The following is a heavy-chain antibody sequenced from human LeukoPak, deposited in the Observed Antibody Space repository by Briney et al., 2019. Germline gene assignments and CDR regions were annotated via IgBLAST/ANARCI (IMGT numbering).Heavy chain of an antibody. Sequence: GESLKISCKGSGYSFTSYWIGWVRQMPGKGLDWMGIIYPGDSDTRYSPSFQGQVTISADKSISTAYLQWSSLKASDTAMYYCARRAGYYDSSGYFDYWGQGTLVTVSS. D-gene: IGHD3-22*01. CDR1: GYSFTSYW. V-gene: IGHV5-51*01. CDR3: ARRAGYYDSSGYFDY. J-gene: IGHJ4*02. CDR2: IYPGDSDT.